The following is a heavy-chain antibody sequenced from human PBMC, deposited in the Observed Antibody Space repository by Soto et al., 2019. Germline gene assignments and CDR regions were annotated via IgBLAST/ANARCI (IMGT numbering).Heavy chain of an antibody. CDR1: GGSFSSYA. D-gene: IGHD3-3*01. CDR3: AGVSYLDFWAGYYPTDY. V-gene: IGHV1-69*01. J-gene: IGHJ4*02. CDR2: IILTSGTA. Sequence: QVQLVQSGAEVKKPGSSVKVSCKASGGSFSSYAMSWVRQAPGQGLEWMGGIILTSGTANYAQKFQGTVTITADESTSTAYMELSSLRSEDTAVYYCAGVSYLDFWAGYYPTDYWGQGTLVAVSS.